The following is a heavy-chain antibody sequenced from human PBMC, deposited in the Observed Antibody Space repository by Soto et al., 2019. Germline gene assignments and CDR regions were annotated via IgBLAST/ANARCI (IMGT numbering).Heavy chain of an antibody. CDR1: GDSIRSSSHY. CDR2: FYYSGSP. V-gene: IGHV4-39*01. Sequence: QVQLQESGPGLVKPSETLSLTCTVSGDSIRSSSHYWAWNRQPPGKGLEWIGGFYYSGSPYYNPSLKSRVTMSVDTSKNQFSLNLNSVTAAPTAVYYCYINGFWGQGTLVTVSS. J-gene: IGHJ1*01. CDR3: YINGF. D-gene: IGHD2-8*01.